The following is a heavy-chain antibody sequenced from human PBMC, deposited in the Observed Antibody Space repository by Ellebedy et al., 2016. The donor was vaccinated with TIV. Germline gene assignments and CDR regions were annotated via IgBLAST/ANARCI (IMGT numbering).Heavy chain of an antibody. CDR1: GFTFSSYG. J-gene: IGHJ1*01. D-gene: IGHD4-23*01. Sequence: GGSLRLXXAASGFTFSSYGMHWVRQAPGKGLEWVPLVWYDGSTQYYADSVQGRFTISRDNSKNTMYLQMNSLRAEDAAVYYCARGMGSYGGNTDFQHWGQGTLVTVSS. CDR3: ARGMGSYGGNTDFQH. V-gene: IGHV3-33*01. CDR2: VWYDGSTQ.